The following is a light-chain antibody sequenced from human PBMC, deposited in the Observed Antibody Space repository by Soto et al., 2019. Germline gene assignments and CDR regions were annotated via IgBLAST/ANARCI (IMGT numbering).Light chain of an antibody. CDR1: SGHSSYA. V-gene: IGLV4-69*01. Sequence: QPVLTQSPSASASLGASVKLTCTLSSGHSSYAIAWHQQQPEKGPRYLMKLNSDGSHSKGDGIPDRFSGSSSGAERYLTISSLQSEDAAYYYCPTWGTGTYVVFGGGTKLTVL. CDR2: LNSDGSH. J-gene: IGLJ2*01. CDR3: PTWGTGTYVV.